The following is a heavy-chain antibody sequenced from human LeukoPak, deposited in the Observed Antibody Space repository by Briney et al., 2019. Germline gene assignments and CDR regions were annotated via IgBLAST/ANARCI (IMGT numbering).Heavy chain of an antibody. CDR2: INWNGGST. CDR3: TFSTYGDHIGVDAFDM. V-gene: IGHV3-20*04. Sequence: PGGSLRLSCAASGFTFSSYAMSWVRQAPGKGLEWVSGINWNGGSTGYADSVKGRFTISRDNAKNSLYLQMNSLRAEDTAMYYCTFSTYGDHIGVDAFDMWGQGTMVTVSS. D-gene: IGHD4-17*01. J-gene: IGHJ3*02. CDR1: GFTFSSYA.